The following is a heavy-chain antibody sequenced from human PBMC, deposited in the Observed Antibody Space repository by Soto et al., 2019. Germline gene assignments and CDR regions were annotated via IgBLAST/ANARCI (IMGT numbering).Heavy chain of an antibody. D-gene: IGHD3-22*01. Sequence: QVHLVQSGAEVKKPGSSVKVSCKASGGTFSSYAISWVRKAPGQGLEWMGGFIPSFGTTNDAQKFQGRVTITADETTSTAYIELSSLRSEDTAVYYCTRDRGRRYNDGRGYYYSAYWGQGTLVTVSS. CDR1: GGTFSSYA. J-gene: IGHJ4*02. CDR2: FIPSFGTT. V-gene: IGHV1-69*01. CDR3: TRDRGRRYNDGRGYYYSAY.